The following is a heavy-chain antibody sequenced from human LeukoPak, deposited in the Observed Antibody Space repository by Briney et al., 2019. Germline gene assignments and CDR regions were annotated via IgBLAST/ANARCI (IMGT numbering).Heavy chain of an antibody. D-gene: IGHD2/OR15-2a*01. V-gene: IGHV3-30*18. CDR1: GFTFSNYA. J-gene: IGHJ6*02. CDR2: ISYDGTNK. CDR3: AKESTTYYYYGMHV. Sequence: GGSLRLSCAASGFTFSNYAMHWVRQAPGKGLEGVAVISYDGTNKYYPDSVKGRFTISRDNSYNTRYLQVDSLTAEDTAVYYCAKESTTYYYYGMHVWGQGTTVTVSS.